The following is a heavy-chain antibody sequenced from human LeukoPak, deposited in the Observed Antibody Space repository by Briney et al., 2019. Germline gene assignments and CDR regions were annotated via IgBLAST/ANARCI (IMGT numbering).Heavy chain of an antibody. CDR2: ISSSSYI. Sequence: GGSLRLSCAASGFTFSTYAVNWVRQAPGKGLEWVSSISSSSYIYYADSVKGRFTISRDNAKNSLYLQMNSLRAEDTAVYYCASDDFWSGYYQGLADYWGQGTLVTVSS. D-gene: IGHD3-3*01. CDR3: ASDDFWSGYYQGLADY. J-gene: IGHJ4*02. CDR1: GFTFSTYA. V-gene: IGHV3-21*01.